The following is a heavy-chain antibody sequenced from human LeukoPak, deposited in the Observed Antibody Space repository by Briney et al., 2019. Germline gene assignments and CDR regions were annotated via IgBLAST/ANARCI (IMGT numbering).Heavy chain of an antibody. Sequence: GGSLRLSCVASGFPFHNYWMTWVRQAPGKGLEWVANIKQDAVEEFYVDSVKGRFTISRDNAKNTLYLQMNSLRAEDTAVYYCATTDVDTAMPFDYWGQGTLVTVSS. CDR3: ATTDVDTAMPFDY. CDR2: IKQDAVEE. J-gene: IGHJ4*02. CDR1: GFPFHNYW. D-gene: IGHD5-18*01. V-gene: IGHV3-7*01.